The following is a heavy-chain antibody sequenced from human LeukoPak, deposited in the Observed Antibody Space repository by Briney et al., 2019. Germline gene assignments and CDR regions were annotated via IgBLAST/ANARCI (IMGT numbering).Heavy chain of an antibody. CDR1: GYTFTGYY. J-gene: IGHJ4*02. D-gene: IGHD3-3*01. Sequence: ASVKVSCKASGYTFTGYYMHWVRQAPGQGLEWMGWINPNSGGTNYAQKFQGRVTMTRDTSISTAYMELSRLRSDDTAVYYCARERQNKDFWSGGDYWGQGTLVTVSS. V-gene: IGHV1-2*02. CDR3: ARERQNKDFWSGGDY. CDR2: INPNSGGT.